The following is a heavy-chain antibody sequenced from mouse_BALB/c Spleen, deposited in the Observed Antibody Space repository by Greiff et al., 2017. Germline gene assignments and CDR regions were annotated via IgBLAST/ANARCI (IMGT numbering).Heavy chain of an antibody. D-gene: IGHD1-2*01. CDR1: GFTFTDYY. CDR3: ARAFTTAHYYAMDY. J-gene: IGHJ4*01. V-gene: IGHV7-3*02. Sequence: DVQLVESGGGLVQPGGSLRLSCATSGFTFTDYYMSWVRQPPGKALEWLGFIRNKANGYTTEYSASVKGRFTISRDNSQSILYLQMNTLRAEDSATYYCARAFTTAHYYAMDYWGQGTSVTVSS. CDR2: IRNKANGYTT.